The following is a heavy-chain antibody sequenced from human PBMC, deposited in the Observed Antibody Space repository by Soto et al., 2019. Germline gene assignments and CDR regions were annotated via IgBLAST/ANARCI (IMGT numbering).Heavy chain of an antibody. CDR2: IYYSGST. CDR1: GGSISSSSYY. D-gene: IGHD3-22*01. Sequence: SETLSLTCTVSGGSISSSSYYWGWIRQPPGKGLEWIGSIYYSGSTYYNPSLKSRVTISVDTSKNQFSLKLSSVTAADTAVYYCARTLVRITMIVVVIPTWFDPWGQGTLVTVS. CDR3: ARTLVRITMIVVVIPTWFDP. V-gene: IGHV4-39*01. J-gene: IGHJ5*02.